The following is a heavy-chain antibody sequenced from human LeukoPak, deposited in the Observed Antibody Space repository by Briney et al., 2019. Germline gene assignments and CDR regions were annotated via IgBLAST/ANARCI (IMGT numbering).Heavy chain of an antibody. CDR3: ARVPPTPYDNYYFDY. CDR1: GYTFTGYY. CDR2: INPNSGGT. J-gene: IGHJ4*02. D-gene: IGHD3-22*01. Sequence: AAVKVSCKCSGYTFTGYYMDWVRQAPGQGLEWMGWINPNSGGTNYAQKFQGRVTMPRDTSISTAYMELSRLRSDDTAVYYCARVPPTPYDNYYFDYWGQGTLVTVSS. V-gene: IGHV1-2*02.